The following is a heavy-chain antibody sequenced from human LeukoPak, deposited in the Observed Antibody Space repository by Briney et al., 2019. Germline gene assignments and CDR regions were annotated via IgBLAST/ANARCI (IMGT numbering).Heavy chain of an antibody. CDR3: ARTLWSGYDY. CDR2: ISSNGGST. V-gene: IGHV3-64*01. J-gene: IGHJ4*02. D-gene: IGHD3-3*01. CDR1: GFTFSSYA. Sequence: GGSLRLSCAASGFTFSSYAMHWVRQAPGKGLEYVSAISSNGGSTYYANSVKGRFTISRDNSKNTLYLQMGSVRAEDMAVYYCARTLWSGYDYWGQGTLVTVSS.